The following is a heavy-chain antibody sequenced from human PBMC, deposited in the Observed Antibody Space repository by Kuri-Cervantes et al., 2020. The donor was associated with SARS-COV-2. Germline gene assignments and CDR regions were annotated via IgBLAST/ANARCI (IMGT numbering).Heavy chain of an antibody. Sequence: GEPLKISCAASGFTFSSYAMSWVRQAPGKGLEWVSAISGSGGSTHYADSVKGRFTISRGNSKNTLYLQMNSLRAEDTAVYYCAKDLFVVVPAAIISLYYYYGMDVWGQGTTVTVSS. CDR3: AKDLFVVVPAAIISLYYYYGMDV. J-gene: IGHJ6*02. CDR1: GFTFSSYA. CDR2: ISGSGGST. D-gene: IGHD2-2*02. V-gene: IGHV3-23*01.